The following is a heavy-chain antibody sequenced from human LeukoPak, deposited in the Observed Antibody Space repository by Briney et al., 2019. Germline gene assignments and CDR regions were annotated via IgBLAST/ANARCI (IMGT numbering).Heavy chain of an antibody. J-gene: IGHJ4*02. CDR1: GFTFSAYA. CDR3: VSQWFDY. V-gene: IGHV3-64*04. CDR2: ISSNGGSS. D-gene: IGHD2-8*01. Sequence: PGGSLRLSCSASGFTFSAYAMYWVRQAPGKGLEYVSGISSNGGSSFYADSVKGRFTISRDNSKNTLYLQMNSLKTEDTAVYYCVSQWFDYWGQGTLVTVSS.